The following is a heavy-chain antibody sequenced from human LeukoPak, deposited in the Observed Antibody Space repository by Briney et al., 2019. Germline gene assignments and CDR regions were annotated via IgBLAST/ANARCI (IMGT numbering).Heavy chain of an antibody. V-gene: IGHV1-18*01. D-gene: IGHD2-2*01. CDR2: ISAYNGNT. Sequence: ASVKVSCKASGYTFTSYGISWVRQAPGQGLEWMGWISAYNGNTSYAQKLQGRVTMTTDTSTSTAYMELRSLRSDDTAVYYCAKIEDSVVVPAWSYFVYWGQGTLVTVSS. CDR1: GYTFTSYG. J-gene: IGHJ4*02. CDR3: AKIEDSVVVPAWSYFVY.